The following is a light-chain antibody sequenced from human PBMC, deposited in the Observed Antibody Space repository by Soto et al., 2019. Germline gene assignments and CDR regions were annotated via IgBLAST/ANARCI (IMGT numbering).Light chain of an antibody. J-gene: IGLJ3*02. CDR2: DVN. V-gene: IGLV2-11*01. CDR3: CSYAGRYWV. Sequence: QSVLTQPRSVSGSPGQSVTISCTGTSSDVGGYNYVSWYQQYPGKAHKLIIHDVNKRPSGVPDRFSGAKSGNAASLTISGLQAGDEADYYCCSYAGRYWVFGGGTKLTVL. CDR1: SSDVGGYNY.